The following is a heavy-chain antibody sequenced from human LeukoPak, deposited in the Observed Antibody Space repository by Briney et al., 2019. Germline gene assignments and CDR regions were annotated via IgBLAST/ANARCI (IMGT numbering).Heavy chain of an antibody. V-gene: IGHV4-4*07. CDR1: RGSFSGYY. CDR3: ARDYCSSTSCPFDY. D-gene: IGHD2-2*01. Sequence: PSETLSLTCAVYRGSFSGYYWSWIRQPARKGLEWIGRIYTSGSTNYNPSLKSRVTMSVDTSKNQFSLKLSSVTAADTAVYYCARDYCSSTSCPFDYWGQGTLVTVSS. J-gene: IGHJ4*02. CDR2: IYTSGST.